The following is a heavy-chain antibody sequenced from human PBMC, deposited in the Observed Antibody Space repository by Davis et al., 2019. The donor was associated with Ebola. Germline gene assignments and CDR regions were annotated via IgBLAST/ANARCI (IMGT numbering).Heavy chain of an antibody. V-gene: IGHV5-51*01. CDR2: IYPGDSYT. Sequence: GESLKISCKCSGYTFSSYWIGWVRQLPGKGLEWMGIIYPGDSYTRYSPSFRGQVTISADKSIKTAFLQWSSLKASDTAMYYCATLRRTITGMDDGFDIWGQGTMVTVSS. J-gene: IGHJ3*02. CDR1: GYTFSSYW. CDR3: ATLRRTITGMDDGFDI. D-gene: IGHD1-20*01.